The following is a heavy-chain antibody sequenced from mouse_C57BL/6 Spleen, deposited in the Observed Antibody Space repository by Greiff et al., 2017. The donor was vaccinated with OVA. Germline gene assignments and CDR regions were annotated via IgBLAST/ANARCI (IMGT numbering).Heavy chain of an antibody. Sequence: QVQLQQPGAELVKPGASVKMSCKASGYTFTSYWITWVKQRPGQGLEWIGDIYPGSGSTNYNEKFKSKATLTVDTSSSTAYMQLSSLTSEDSAVYYCARDYVSSFYFDYWGQGTTLTVSS. J-gene: IGHJ2*01. CDR2: IYPGSGST. V-gene: IGHV1-55*01. CDR3: ARDYVSSFYFDY. CDR1: GYTFTSYW. D-gene: IGHD1-1*01.